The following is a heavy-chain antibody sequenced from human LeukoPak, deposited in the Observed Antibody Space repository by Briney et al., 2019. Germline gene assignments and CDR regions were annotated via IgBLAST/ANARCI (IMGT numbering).Heavy chain of an antibody. CDR3: ARGIRDGYPSADY. J-gene: IGHJ4*02. Sequence: GGSLRLXCAASGFTCSSYSMNWVRRAPGKGLEWVSSISSSSSYIYYADSVKGRFTISRDNAKNSLYLQMNSLRAEDTAVYYCARGIRDGYPSADYWGQGTLVTVSS. CDR1: GFTCSSYS. V-gene: IGHV3-21*01. CDR2: ISSSSSYI. D-gene: IGHD5-24*01.